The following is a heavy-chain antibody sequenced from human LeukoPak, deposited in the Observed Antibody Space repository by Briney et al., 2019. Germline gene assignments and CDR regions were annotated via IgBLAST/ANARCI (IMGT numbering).Heavy chain of an antibody. Sequence: PGRSLRLSCAVSGFTFSSYGMHWVRQAPGKGLEWVAVISYDGSNKYYADSVKGRFTISRDNSKNTLYLQMNSLRAEDTAVYYCATTRRGYCSGGSCYSYYYYGMDVWGKGTTVTVSS. V-gene: IGHV3-30*03. CDR1: GFTFSSYG. CDR3: ATTRRGYCSGGSCYSYYYYGMDV. J-gene: IGHJ6*04. D-gene: IGHD2-15*01. CDR2: ISYDGSNK.